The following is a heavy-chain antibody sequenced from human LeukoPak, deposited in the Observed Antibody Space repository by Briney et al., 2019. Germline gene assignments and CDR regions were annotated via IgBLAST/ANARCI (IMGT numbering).Heavy chain of an antibody. CDR2: IYTSGST. CDR1: GGSISSGSYY. D-gene: IGHD2/OR15-2a*01. CDR3: ARGNSVEYYYYYMDV. Sequence: SETLSLTCTVSGGSISSGSYYWSWIRQPAGKGLEWIGRIYTSGSTNYNPSLKSRVTISVDTSKNQFSLKLSSVTAADTGVYYCARGNSVEYYYYYMDVWGKGTTVTISS. J-gene: IGHJ6*03. V-gene: IGHV4-61*02.